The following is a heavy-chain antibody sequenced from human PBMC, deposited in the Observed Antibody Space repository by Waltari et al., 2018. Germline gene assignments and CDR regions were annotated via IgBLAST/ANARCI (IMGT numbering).Heavy chain of an antibody. D-gene: IGHD1-26*01. J-gene: IGHJ5*02. V-gene: IGHV4-34*01. CDR3: ARGRQGYSGSYRAWFDP. CDR1: GGSFSGYY. CDR2: INHSGST. Sequence: QVQLQQWGAGLLKPSETLSLTCAVSGGSFSGYYWNWIRQPPGKGLEWIGEINHSGSTNYNPSLKSRVTISVDTSKNQFSLKLSSVTAADTAVYYCARGRQGYSGSYRAWFDPWGQGTLVTVSS.